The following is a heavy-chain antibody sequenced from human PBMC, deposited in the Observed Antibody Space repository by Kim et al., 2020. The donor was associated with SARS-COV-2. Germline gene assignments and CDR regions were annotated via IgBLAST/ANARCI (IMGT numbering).Heavy chain of an antibody. CDR3: VRGQVRDNPYYDFWSGRDYYYGMDV. V-gene: IGHV1-8*01. Sequence: ASVKVSCKASGYTFTSYDINWVRQATGQGLEWMGWMNPNSGNTGYAQKFQGRVTMTRNTSISTAYMELSSLRSEDTAVYYCVRGQVRDNPYYDFWSGRDYYYGMDVWGQGTTVTVSS. CDR1: GYTFTSYD. CDR2: MNPNSGNT. D-gene: IGHD3-3*01. J-gene: IGHJ6*02.